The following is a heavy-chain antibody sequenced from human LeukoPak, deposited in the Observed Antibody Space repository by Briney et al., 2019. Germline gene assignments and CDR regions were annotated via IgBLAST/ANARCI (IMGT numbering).Heavy chain of an antibody. D-gene: IGHD2-2*01. CDR3: AKEKLRGDIVVVPAAVDY. CDR2: ISYDGSNK. J-gene: IGHJ4*02. Sequence: GGSLRLSCAASGFTFSRYWMSWVRQAPGKGLEWVAVISYDGSNKYYADSVKGRFTISRDNSKNTLYLQMNSLRAEDTAVYYCAKEKLRGDIVVVPAAVDYWGQGTLVTVSS. CDR1: GFTFSRYW. V-gene: IGHV3-30*18.